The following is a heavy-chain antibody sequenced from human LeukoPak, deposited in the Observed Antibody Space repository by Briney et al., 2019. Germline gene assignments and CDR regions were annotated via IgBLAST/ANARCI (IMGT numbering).Heavy chain of an antibody. J-gene: IGHJ6*04. CDR2: ISYDGSNK. CDR1: GFTFSSYG. D-gene: IGHD2-15*01. Sequence: GGSLRLSCAASGFTFSSYGMHRVRQAPGKGLEWVAVISYDGSNKYYADSVKGRFTISRDNSKNTLYLQMNSLRAEDTAVYYCAKWRQDCSGGSCSDYYYYGMDVWGKGTTVTVSS. CDR3: AKWRQDCSGGSCSDYYYYGMDV. V-gene: IGHV3-30*18.